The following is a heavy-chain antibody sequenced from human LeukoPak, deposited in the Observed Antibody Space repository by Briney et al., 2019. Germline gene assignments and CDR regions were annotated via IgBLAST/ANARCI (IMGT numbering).Heavy chain of an antibody. Sequence: GGSLRLSCAASGFTFSSSGINWVRQAPGKGLEWVSYISTSSSTIYYADSVKGRFTISRDNAKNSLYLQINSLRDEDTAVYYCATAGWDYWGQGTLVTVSS. CDR2: ISTSSSTI. CDR1: GFTFSSSG. J-gene: IGHJ4*02. CDR3: ATAGWDY. V-gene: IGHV3-48*02.